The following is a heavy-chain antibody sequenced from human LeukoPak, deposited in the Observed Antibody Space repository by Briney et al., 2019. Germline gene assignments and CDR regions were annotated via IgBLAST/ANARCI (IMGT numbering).Heavy chain of an antibody. Sequence: VGSLRLSCAASGFTFSNYSMNWVRQAPGKGLEWVSSIGTTGSYIFYADSVKGRFTISRDSAKNTLYLQMNSLRAEDTAVYYCARDEYDILTDYDYWGQGILVTVSS. CDR1: GFTFSNYS. D-gene: IGHD3-9*01. CDR3: ARDEYDILTDYDY. V-gene: IGHV3-21*01. CDR2: IGTTGSYI. J-gene: IGHJ4*02.